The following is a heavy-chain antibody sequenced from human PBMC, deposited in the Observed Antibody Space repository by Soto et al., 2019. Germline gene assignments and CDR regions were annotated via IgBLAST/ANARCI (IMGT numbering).Heavy chain of an antibody. J-gene: IGHJ4*02. Sequence: EVQLLESGGCLVQPGGYLRLSCAASGFTFSSYAMSWVRQAPGKGLEWVSAISGSGGITYYADSVKGRFTISRDNSKTTLYLQMNSLRAEDTAVYYCAKYDIVVVPAAMGPCDYWGQGTLVTVS. D-gene: IGHD2-2*01. CDR1: GFTFSSYA. CDR3: AKYDIVVVPAAMGPCDY. CDR2: ISGSGGIT. V-gene: IGHV3-23*01.